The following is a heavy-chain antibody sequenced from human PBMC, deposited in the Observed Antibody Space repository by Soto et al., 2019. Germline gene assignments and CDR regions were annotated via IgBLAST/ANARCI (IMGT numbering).Heavy chain of an antibody. Sequence: KTSETLSLTCTVSGGSISSYYWSWIRQPPGKGLEWIGYIYYSGSTNYNPSLKSRVTISVDTSKNQFSLKLSSVTAADTAVYYCARGYDSSGYYYFPNQMPDIYYFDYWGQGTLVTVSS. J-gene: IGHJ4*02. CDR1: GGSISSYY. D-gene: IGHD3-22*01. CDR2: IYYSGST. CDR3: ARGYDSSGYYYFPNQMPDIYYFDY. V-gene: IGHV4-59*01.